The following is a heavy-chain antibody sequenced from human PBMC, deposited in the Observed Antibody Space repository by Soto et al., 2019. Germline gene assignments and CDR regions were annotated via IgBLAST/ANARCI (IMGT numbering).Heavy chain of an antibody. V-gene: IGHV3-30*18. CDR2: VSDAGTTT. CDR3: AKEDCSSRSCNPKYYFDS. CDR1: GLTFSSFG. D-gene: IGHD2-2*01. Sequence: VQLVESGGGVVQPGRSLRLSCAASGLTFSSFGMHWVRQAPGKGLEWVAVVSDAGTTTYYADSVKGRFTISRDNWKNTMYLQMDSLRPEDAGVYFCAKEDCSSRSCNPKYYFDSWGLGTLVTVSS. J-gene: IGHJ4*02.